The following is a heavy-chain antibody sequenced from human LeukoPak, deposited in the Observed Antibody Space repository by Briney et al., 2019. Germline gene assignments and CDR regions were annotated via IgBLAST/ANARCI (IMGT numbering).Heavy chain of an antibody. Sequence: PSETLSLTCTVSGGSISSYYWSWVRQPPGKGLEWVGDVYYSGSNYNPSLKSRVTISVDTSKNQYSLKLSSVTAADTAVYYCARDYAYGYLDYWGQGTLVTVSS. D-gene: IGHD3-22*01. V-gene: IGHV4-59*01. J-gene: IGHJ4*02. CDR2: VYYSGS. CDR3: ARDYAYGYLDY. CDR1: GGSISSYY.